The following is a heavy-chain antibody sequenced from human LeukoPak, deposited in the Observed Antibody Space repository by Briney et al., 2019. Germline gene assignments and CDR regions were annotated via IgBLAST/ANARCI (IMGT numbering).Heavy chain of an antibody. J-gene: IGHJ5*02. CDR2: FDPEDGET. CDR1: GYTLTELS. D-gene: IGHD2-2*01. Sequence: ASVKVSCKVSGYTLTELSMHWVRQAPGKGLEWMGGFDPEDGETIYAQKFQGRVTMTEDTSTDTAYMELSSLRSEDTAVYYCATLLLWYKNNWFDPWGQGTLVTVSS. V-gene: IGHV1-24*01. CDR3: ATLLLWYKNNWFDP.